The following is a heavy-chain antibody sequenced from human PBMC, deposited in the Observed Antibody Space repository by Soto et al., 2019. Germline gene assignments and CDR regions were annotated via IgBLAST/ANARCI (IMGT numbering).Heavy chain of an antibody. CDR3: ARVMCGDCSSYYYYSMDV. V-gene: IGHV3-21*01. CDR2: IGTTSTYI. D-gene: IGHD2-21*02. J-gene: IGHJ6*02. CDR1: GFTSGTFT. Sequence: EVQLVESGGGLVKPGGSLRLSCAASGFTSGTFTMSWVRQAPGKGLEWVSSIGTTSTYIYYADFVRGRFTISRDNAKNSLYLQMNSLRAEDTAVYFCARVMCGDCSSYYYYSMDVWGQGTTVTVSS.